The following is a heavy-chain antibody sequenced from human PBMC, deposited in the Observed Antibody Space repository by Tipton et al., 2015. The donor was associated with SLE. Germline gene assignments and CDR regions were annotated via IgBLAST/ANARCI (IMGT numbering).Heavy chain of an antibody. Sequence: GLVKPSETLSLTCNVSGASISSSDYSWGWMRQPPGEGLEWIGTIYYNGGTHSNPSLKSRVSISVDTSKNQLSLKLISVTAADTAVYFCARLVGGYARRGQGTLVTVSS. CDR3: ARLVGGYAR. D-gene: IGHD5-12*01. CDR1: GASISSSDYS. V-gene: IGHV4-39*01. CDR2: IYYNGGT. J-gene: IGHJ4*02.